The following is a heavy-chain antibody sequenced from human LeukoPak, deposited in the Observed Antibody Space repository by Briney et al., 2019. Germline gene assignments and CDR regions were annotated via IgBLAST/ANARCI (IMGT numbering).Heavy chain of an antibody. Sequence: GRSLRLSCAASGFTVSSNYMSWVRQAPGKGLEWVSVIYSGGSTYYADSVKGRFTISRDNSKNTLYLQMNSLRAEDTAVYYCARAYDYGPDWYFDLWGRGTLVTVSS. CDR3: ARAYDYGPDWYFDL. CDR2: IYSGGST. D-gene: IGHD4-17*01. CDR1: GFTVSSNY. V-gene: IGHV3-53*01. J-gene: IGHJ2*01.